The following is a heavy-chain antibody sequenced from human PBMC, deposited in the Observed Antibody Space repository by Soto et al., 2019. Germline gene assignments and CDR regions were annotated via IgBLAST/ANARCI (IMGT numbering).Heavy chain of an antibody. CDR3: ARSNYGERD. CDR1: GFTLSEYG. Sequence: ELQVLESGGGLVQPGGSLRLTCAASGFTLSEYGTSWVRQAPGKGLEWVSFVSASGDSTYYTDSVTGRFTISRDSSKNTVCLQMNSLRAEDTAVYYCARSNYGERDWGQGTLVTVSS. J-gene: IGHJ4*02. CDR2: VSASGDST. V-gene: IGHV3-23*01. D-gene: IGHD3-10*01.